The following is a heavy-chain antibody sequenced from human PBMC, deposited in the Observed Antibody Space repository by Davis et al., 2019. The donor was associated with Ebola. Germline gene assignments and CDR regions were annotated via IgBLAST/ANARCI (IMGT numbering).Heavy chain of an antibody. D-gene: IGHD3-22*01. CDR2: IYWDDDK. Sequence: SGPTLVKPTQTLTLTCTFSGFSLSTRGVGVGWIRQPPGKALEWLALIYWDDDKRYSPSLKSRLTITKDTSKNQVVLTMTNMDPVDTATYYCAHKPRYDSSGYSGNWFDPWGQGTLVTVSS. V-gene: IGHV2-5*02. CDR1: GFSLSTRGVG. J-gene: IGHJ5*02. CDR3: AHKPRYDSSGYSGNWFDP.